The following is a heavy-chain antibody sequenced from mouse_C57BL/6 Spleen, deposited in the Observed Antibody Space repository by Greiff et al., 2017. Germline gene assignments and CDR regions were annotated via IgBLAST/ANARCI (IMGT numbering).Heavy chain of an antibody. CDR2: IRNKANGYTT. V-gene: IGHV7-3*01. Sequence: EVMLVESGGGLVQPGGSLSLSCAASGFTFTDYYMSWVRQPPGKALEWLGFIRNKANGYTTEYSESMKGRFTISRDNCQSILYLQMNALRAEDSATYYCARSCSTAHYFDYWGQGTTLTVSS. D-gene: IGHD1-2*01. CDR3: ARSCSTAHYFDY. J-gene: IGHJ2*01. CDR1: GFTFTDYY.